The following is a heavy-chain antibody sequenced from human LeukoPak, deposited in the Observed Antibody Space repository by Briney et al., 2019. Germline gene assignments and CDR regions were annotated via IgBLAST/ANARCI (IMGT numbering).Heavy chain of an antibody. Sequence: ASVKVSCKASGGTFSSYAISWVRQAPGQGLEWMGGIIPIFGTANYAQKFQGRDTITTDESTSTAYMELSSLRSEDTAVYYCARFSGQLPYDYWAREPWSPSPQ. D-gene: IGHD2-2*01. CDR3: ARFSGQLPYDY. V-gene: IGHV1-69*05. CDR1: GGTFSSYA. J-gene: IGHJ4*02. CDR2: IIPIFGTA.